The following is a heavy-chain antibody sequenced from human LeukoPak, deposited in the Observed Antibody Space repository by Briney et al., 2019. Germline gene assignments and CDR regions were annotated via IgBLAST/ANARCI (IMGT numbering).Heavy chain of an antibody. CDR1: GFTFSSYA. J-gene: IGHJ6*03. V-gene: IGHV3-23*01. D-gene: IGHD6-13*01. Sequence: GGSLRLSCAASGFTFSSYAMSWVRQAPGKGLEWVSAISGIGGSTYYADSVKGRFTISRDNSKNTLYLQMNSLRAEDTAVYYCAKGERSSSWYRYGYYYYMDVWGKGTTVTVSS. CDR3: AKGERSSSWYRYGYYYYMDV. CDR2: ISGIGGST.